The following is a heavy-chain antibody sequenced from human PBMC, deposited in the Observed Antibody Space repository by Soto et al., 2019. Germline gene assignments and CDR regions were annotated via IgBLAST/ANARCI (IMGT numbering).Heavy chain of an antibody. CDR3: ASLRSSSSWYNYYGMDV. CDR1: GGTFSSYA. Sequence: SVKVSCKASGGTFSSYAISWVRQAPGQGLEWMGGIIPIFGTANYAQKFQGRVTITADESTSTAYMELSSLRSEDTAVYYCASLRSSSSWYNYYGMDVWGQGTTVTVSS. D-gene: IGHD6-13*01. V-gene: IGHV1-69*13. CDR2: IIPIFGTA. J-gene: IGHJ6*02.